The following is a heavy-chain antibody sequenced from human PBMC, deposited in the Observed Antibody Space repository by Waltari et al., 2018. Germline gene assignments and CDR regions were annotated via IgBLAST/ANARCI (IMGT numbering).Heavy chain of an antibody. V-gene: IGHV3-48*03. D-gene: IGHD3-16*01. CDR2: ITNSDRSI. CDR3: ARVGGYYYYYMDV. Sequence: EVHLVESGGGLVQPGGSLRLSCVASGFSFGSYEMIWVRQAPGKGLEWVSYITNSDRSIYYADSVKGRFTISRDNAKNSLYLQMNSLRAEDTAVYYCARVGGYYYYYMDVWGKGTTVTVSS. J-gene: IGHJ6*03. CDR1: GFSFGSYE.